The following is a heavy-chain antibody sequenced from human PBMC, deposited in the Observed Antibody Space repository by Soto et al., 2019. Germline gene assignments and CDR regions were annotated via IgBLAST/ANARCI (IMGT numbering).Heavy chain of an antibody. Sequence: HGESLKISCQSSGYTFSNFWIGWVRQLPGKGLEWMGIIYPGDHETRYSPSFHGKVTISADRSINTTYLQLRSLKASDTATYYCARTAGITIFGRRPSLHYGMDVWGQGTTVTVSS. CDR2: IYPGDHET. D-gene: IGHD3-3*01. J-gene: IGHJ6*02. V-gene: IGHV5-51*01. CDR3: ARTAGITIFGRRPSLHYGMDV. CDR1: GYTFSNFW.